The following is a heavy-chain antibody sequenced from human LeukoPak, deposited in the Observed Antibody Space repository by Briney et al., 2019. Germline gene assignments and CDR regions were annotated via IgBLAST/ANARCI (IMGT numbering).Heavy chain of an antibody. D-gene: IGHD3-10*01. J-gene: IGHJ5*02. V-gene: IGHV3-11*01. CDR1: GFTFSDYY. CDR3: ARPITMVRGVILPWFDP. CDR2: ISSSGSTI. Sequence: GGSLRLSCAASGFTFSDYYMSWIRQAPGKGLERVSYISSSGSTIYYADSVKGRFTISRDNAKNSLYLQMNSLRAEDTAVYYCARPITMVRGVILPWFDPWGQGTLVTVSS.